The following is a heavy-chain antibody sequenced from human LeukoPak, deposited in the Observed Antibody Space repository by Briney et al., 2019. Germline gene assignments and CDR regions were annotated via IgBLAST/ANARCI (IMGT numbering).Heavy chain of an antibody. CDR2: IYIGGST. Sequence: PSETLSLTCTVSGGSISSYNWNWIRQPAGRGLEWIGRIYIGGSTNYNPPLKSRVTMSVDTSKNQFSLNLRSVTAADTAVYYCARANWEFDYWGQGTLVSVPS. J-gene: IGHJ4*02. D-gene: IGHD7-27*01. V-gene: IGHV4-4*07. CDR3: ARANWEFDY. CDR1: GGSISSYN.